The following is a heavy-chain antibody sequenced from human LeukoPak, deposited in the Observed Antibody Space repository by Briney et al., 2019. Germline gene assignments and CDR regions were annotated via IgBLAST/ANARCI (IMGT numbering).Heavy chain of an antibody. CDR1: GFTFSRYW. V-gene: IGHV3-7*03. CDR3: ARVYGDYEYYFDY. Sequence: GGSLRLSCAASGFTFSRYWVTWGRQSPGKGREGGGNIKPDGTEKNYVDSVKGRFTIPRDNAKNSLYLQMTSLRAEDTVLYYCARVYGDYEYYFDYWGEGTLVTVSS. D-gene: IGHD4-17*01. CDR2: IKPDGTEK. J-gene: IGHJ4*02.